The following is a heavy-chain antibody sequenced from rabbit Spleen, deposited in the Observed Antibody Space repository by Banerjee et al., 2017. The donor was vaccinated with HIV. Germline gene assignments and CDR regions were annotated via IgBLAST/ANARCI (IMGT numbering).Heavy chain of an antibody. V-gene: IGHV1S40*01. J-gene: IGHJ6*01. CDR1: GFSFSSSYY. CDR2: IAGSSSGFT. CDR3: ARDTGSSFSSYGMDL. Sequence: QSLEESGGDLVKPGASLTLTCKASGFSFSSSYYMYWVRQAPGKGLEWISCIAGSSSGFTYSATWAKGRFTCSKTSSTTVTLQMTSLTVADTATYFCARDTGSSFSSYGMDLWGQGTLVTVS. D-gene: IGHD8-1*01.